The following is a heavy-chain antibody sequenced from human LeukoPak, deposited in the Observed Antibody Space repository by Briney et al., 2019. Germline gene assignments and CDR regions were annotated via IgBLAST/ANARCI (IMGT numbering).Heavy chain of an antibody. Sequence: GGSLRLSCAASGFTFSSYSMNWVRQAPGKGLEWVSSISSSSSYIYYADSVKGRFTISRDNAKNSLYLQMNSLRAEDTAVYYCARDRGTNSGSYPDAFDIWGQGTMVTVSS. CDR2: ISSSSSYI. CDR1: GFTFSSYS. V-gene: IGHV3-21*01. J-gene: IGHJ3*02. CDR3: ARDRGTNSGSYPDAFDI. D-gene: IGHD1-26*01.